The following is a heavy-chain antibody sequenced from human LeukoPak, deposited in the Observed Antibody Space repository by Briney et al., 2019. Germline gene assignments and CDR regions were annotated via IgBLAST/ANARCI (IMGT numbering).Heavy chain of an antibody. J-gene: IGHJ5*02. CDR1: GFTFSSYG. V-gene: IGHV3-30*18. Sequence: GGSLRLSCAASGFTFSSYGMHWVRQAPGKGLEWVAVISYDVSNKYYADSVKGRFTIPRDNSENTLYLQMNSLRAEDTAVYYCAKVLWFGEFDNWFDPWGQGTLVSVSS. D-gene: IGHD3-10*01. CDR3: AKVLWFGEFDNWFDP. CDR2: ISYDVSNK.